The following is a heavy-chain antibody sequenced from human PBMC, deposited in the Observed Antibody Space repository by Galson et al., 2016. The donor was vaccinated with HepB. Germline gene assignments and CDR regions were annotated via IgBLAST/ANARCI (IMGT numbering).Heavy chain of an antibody. J-gene: IGHJ4*02. CDR2: IYSGGNT. Sequence: CAASGFTVSNNYMTWVRQAPGKGLEWVSVIYSGGNTRYADSVKGRFTVSRHTSNNTLLLQMNSLRVEDTAVYYCATHPGQVGGNFWGQGTLVTVSS. V-gene: IGHV3-53*04. CDR1: GFTVSNNY. D-gene: IGHD2-15*01. CDR3: ATHPGQVGGNF.